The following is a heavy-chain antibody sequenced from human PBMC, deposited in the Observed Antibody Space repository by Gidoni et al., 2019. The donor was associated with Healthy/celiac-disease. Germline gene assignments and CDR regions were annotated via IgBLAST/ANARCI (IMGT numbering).Heavy chain of an antibody. J-gene: IGHJ4*02. D-gene: IGHD3-22*01. CDR2: ISGSGGST. V-gene: IGHV3-23*01. CDR1: AFTFSSYD. Sequence: EVQRLESGGGLVQPGGSPSLSCAASAFTFSSYDMCWARQAPGKGLEWGSDISGSGGSTCYADSVKGRLNISRDNSKNTLYLQMNSLRAEDTAVYYCATYYYDSSGYYSGFDYWGQGTLVTVSS. CDR3: ATYYYDSSGYYSGFDY.